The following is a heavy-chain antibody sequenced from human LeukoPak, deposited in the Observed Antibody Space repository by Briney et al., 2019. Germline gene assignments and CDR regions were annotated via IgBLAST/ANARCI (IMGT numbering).Heavy chain of an antibody. CDR1: GFTFSSYW. J-gene: IGHJ4*02. V-gene: IGHV3-7*01. D-gene: IGHD6-13*01. CDR2: IKQDGSEK. Sequence: SGGSLRLSCAASGFTFSSYWMSWVRQAPGKGLEWVANIKQDGSEKYYVDSVKGRFTISRDNAKNSLYLQMNSLRAEDTAVYYCAREGSSWYLERPLDFDYWGQGTLVTVSS. CDR3: AREGSSWYLERPLDFDY.